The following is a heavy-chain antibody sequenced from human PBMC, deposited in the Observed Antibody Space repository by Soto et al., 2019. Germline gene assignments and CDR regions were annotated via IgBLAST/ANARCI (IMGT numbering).Heavy chain of an antibody. J-gene: IGHJ4*02. CDR1: GGTFSSYA. D-gene: IGHD6-13*01. CDR3: ARLSGQQLVRVPFDQ. Sequence: SVKVSCKXSGGTFSSYAITWVRQAPGQGLEWMGGIIPMIGTPNYAQKFRGRVTMTADKFTNTAYMEMTSLTSDDTALYYCARLSGQQLVRVPFDQWGRGTLVTVSS. V-gene: IGHV1-69*06. CDR2: IIPMIGTP.